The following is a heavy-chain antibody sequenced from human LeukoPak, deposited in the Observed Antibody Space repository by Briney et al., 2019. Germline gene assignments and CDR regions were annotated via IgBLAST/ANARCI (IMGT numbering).Heavy chain of an antibody. V-gene: IGHV4-39*07. J-gene: IGHJ4*02. D-gene: IGHD4-23*01. CDR2: IYYSGST. CDR1: GGSISSGGYS. CDR3: ARGPHDYGGKRAPGGPDY. Sequence: SETLSLTCAVSGGSISSGGYSWSWIRQPPGKGLEWIGSIYYSGSTYYNPSLKSRVTISVDTSKNQFSLKLSSVTAADTAVYYCARGPHDYGGKRAPGGPDYWGQGTLVTVSS.